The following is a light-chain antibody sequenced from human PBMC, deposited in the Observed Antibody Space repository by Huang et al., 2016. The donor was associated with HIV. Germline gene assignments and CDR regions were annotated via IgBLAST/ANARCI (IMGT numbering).Light chain of an antibody. CDR2: GAS. CDR3: QQSYSTPFYT. J-gene: IGKJ2*01. Sequence: EIQMTQSPGTLSVSPGERVTLYCRASQSVGSSLAWFQHKPGQAPRLVVYGASTRATDIPVRFSGSGSGTEFTLSINSLQSDDFATYYCQQSYSTPFYTFGQGTKLEIK. CDR1: QSVGSS. V-gene: IGKV3-15*01.